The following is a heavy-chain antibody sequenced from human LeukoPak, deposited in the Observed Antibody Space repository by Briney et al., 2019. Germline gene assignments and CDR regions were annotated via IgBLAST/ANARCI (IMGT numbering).Heavy chain of an antibody. V-gene: IGHV4-31*03. D-gene: IGHD3-22*01. CDR2: IYYSGST. Sequence: SETLSLTCTVSGGSLSSGGYYWRWIRQHPGKGLEWIGYIYYSGSTYYNPSLKSRVTISVDTSKNQFSLKLSSVTAADTAVYYCAREAFDSSGAPYFDYWGQGTLVTVSS. J-gene: IGHJ4*02. CDR3: AREAFDSSGAPYFDY. CDR1: GGSLSSGGYY.